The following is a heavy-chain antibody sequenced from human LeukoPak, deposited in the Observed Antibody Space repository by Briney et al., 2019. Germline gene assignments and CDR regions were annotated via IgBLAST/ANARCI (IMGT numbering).Heavy chain of an antibody. CDR3: ARIAVDGTGDY. J-gene: IGHJ4*02. CDR1: GGTFSSYA. V-gene: IGHV1-69*05. Sequence: ASVKVSCKASGGTFSSYAISWVRQAPGQGREWMGRSIPIFGTANYAQKFQGRVTITTDESTSTAYMELSSLRSEDTAVYYCARIAVDGTGDYWGQGTLVTVSS. CDR2: SIPIFGTA. D-gene: IGHD6-19*01.